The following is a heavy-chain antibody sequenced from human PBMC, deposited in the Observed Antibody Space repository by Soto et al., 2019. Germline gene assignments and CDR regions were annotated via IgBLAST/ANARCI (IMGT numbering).Heavy chain of an antibody. CDR2: INHSGST. CDR1: GGSFSGYY. D-gene: IGHD3-3*01. J-gene: IGHJ4*02. Sequence: SDTLSLTCAVYGGSFSGYYWSWIRQPPGKGLEWIGEINHSGSTNYNPSLKSRVTISVDTSKNQFSLKLSSVTAADTAVYYCARAYYDFWSGYPYFDYWGQGTLVTVSS. V-gene: IGHV4-34*01. CDR3: ARAYYDFWSGYPYFDY.